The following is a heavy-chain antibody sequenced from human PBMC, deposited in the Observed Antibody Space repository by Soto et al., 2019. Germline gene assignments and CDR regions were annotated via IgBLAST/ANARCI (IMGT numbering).Heavy chain of an antibody. CDR3: ARGIVVVPADLPNWFDP. V-gene: IGHV1-18*01. Sequence: QVQLVQSGAEVKKPGASVKVSCKASGYTFTSYGISWVRQAPGQGLEWMGWISAYNGNTNYAQKLQGRVTMTTDTPTSTAYMELRSLRSDDTAVYYCARGIVVVPADLPNWFDPWGQGTLVTVSS. CDR1: GYTFTSYG. J-gene: IGHJ5*02. CDR2: ISAYNGNT. D-gene: IGHD2-2*01.